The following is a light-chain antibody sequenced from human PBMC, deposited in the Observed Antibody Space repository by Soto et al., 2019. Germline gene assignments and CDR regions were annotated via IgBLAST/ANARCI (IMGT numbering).Light chain of an antibody. CDR2: EVN. CDR3: SSYAGRDSWR. V-gene: IGLV2-23*02. Sequence: QSALTQPASVSGSPGQSITLSCTGTSSDVGSYNLVSWYQQHPGKAPKLIIYEVNKWPSGVSNRFSGSKSGSTASLTISGLQAEDEAYYYCSSYAGRDSWRFGGGTKLTVL. J-gene: IGLJ3*02. CDR1: SSDVGSYNL.